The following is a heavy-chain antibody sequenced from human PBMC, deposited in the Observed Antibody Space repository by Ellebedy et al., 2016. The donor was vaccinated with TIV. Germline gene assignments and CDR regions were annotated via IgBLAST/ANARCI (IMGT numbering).Heavy chain of an antibody. J-gene: IGHJ6*02. Sequence: PGGSLRLSCAASGFTVSSNYMSWVRQAPGKGLEWVSVIYSGGSTYYADSVKGRFTISRDNSKNTLYLQMNSLGAEDTAVYYCAKGLSDSSGYYHYYGMDVWGQGTTVTVSS. CDR1: GFTVSSNY. CDR3: AKGLSDSSGYYHYYGMDV. V-gene: IGHV3-66*01. D-gene: IGHD3-22*01. CDR2: IYSGGST.